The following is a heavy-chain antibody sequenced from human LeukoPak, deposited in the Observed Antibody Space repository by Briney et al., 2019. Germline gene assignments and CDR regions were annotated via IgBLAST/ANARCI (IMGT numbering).Heavy chain of an antibody. J-gene: IGHJ6*03. D-gene: IGHD2-15*01. Sequence: SETLSLTCAVYGGSFSGYYWSWIRQPPGKGLEWIGELNHSGSTNYNPSLKSRVTISVDTSKNQFSLKLSSVTAADTAVYYCARGYCSGGSCYWNYYYYMDVWGKGTTVTVSS. CDR3: ARGYCSGGSCYWNYYYYMDV. CDR1: GGSFSGYY. V-gene: IGHV4-34*01. CDR2: LNHSGST.